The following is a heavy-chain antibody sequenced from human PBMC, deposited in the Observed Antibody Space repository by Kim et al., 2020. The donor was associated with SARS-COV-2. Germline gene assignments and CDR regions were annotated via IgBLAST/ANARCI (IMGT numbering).Heavy chain of an antibody. CDR1: GFTFSSYS. CDR2: ISSSSSYI. D-gene: IGHD3-22*01. J-gene: IGHJ2*01. V-gene: IGHV3-21*01. Sequence: GGSLRLSCAASGFTFSSYSMNWVRQAPGKGLEWVSSISSSSSYIYYADSVKGRFTISRDNAKNSLYLQMNSLRAEDTAVYYCARGGTMIVVVGYFDLWGRGTLVTVSS. CDR3: ARGGTMIVVVGYFDL.